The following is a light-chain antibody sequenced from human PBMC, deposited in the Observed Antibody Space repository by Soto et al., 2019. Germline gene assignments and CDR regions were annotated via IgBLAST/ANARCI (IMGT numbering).Light chain of an antibody. CDR1: SIDVGAYNY. J-gene: IGLJ2*01. Sequence: QSALTQPASVSGSPGQSITISCTGTSIDVGAYNYVSWYQQHPGKAPKLMIYDVSNRPSGVSNRFSGSKSGNTASLTISGLQAEDEADYYCYSYTTSSTRVFGGGTKLTVL. CDR2: DVS. CDR3: YSYTTSSTRV. V-gene: IGLV2-14*01.